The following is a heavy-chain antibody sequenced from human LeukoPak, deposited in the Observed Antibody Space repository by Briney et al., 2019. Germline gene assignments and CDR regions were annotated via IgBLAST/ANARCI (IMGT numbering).Heavy chain of an antibody. CDR3: VRDVGGAGADV. CDR1: ESSSSNSM. J-gene: IGHJ6*02. D-gene: IGHD1-26*01. Sequence: GESLNFCGQASESSSSNSMSAWWRQMPGKGLEWMGMIHPGGSETRYSPSLQGQVTISVDKSISTAYLQWSSLKASYSAMCYPVRDVGGAGADVWGQGTTVTVSS. CDR2: IHPGGSET. V-gene: IGHV5-51*01.